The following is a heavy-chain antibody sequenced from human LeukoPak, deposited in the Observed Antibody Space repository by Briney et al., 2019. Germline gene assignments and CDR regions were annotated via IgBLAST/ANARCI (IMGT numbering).Heavy chain of an antibody. J-gene: IGHJ3*02. CDR1: GFTFSSYS. Sequence: PGGSLRLSCAASGFTFSSYSMNWVRQAPGKGLEWVSYISSSSSTIYYADSVKGRFTISRDNAKNSLYLQMNSLRAEDTAVYYCARDSRVPAAPRAFDIWGQGTMVTVSS. D-gene: IGHD2-2*01. V-gene: IGHV3-48*01. CDR3: ARDSRVPAAPRAFDI. CDR2: ISSSSSTI.